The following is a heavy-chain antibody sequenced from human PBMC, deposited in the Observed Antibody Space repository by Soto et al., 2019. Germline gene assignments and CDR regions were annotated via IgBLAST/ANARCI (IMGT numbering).Heavy chain of an antibody. Sequence: EVQLVESGGNLVQPGGSLRLSCAASGFTFSSYWMHWVRQGSGKGLVWLSRIDTDGSSTSYVDSVKGRFTISRDNATNTLYLQMNRLIVEDTAMYYCARRGHEGPGRAHWGQGTLVTVSS. V-gene: IGHV3-74*01. CDR2: IDTDGSST. J-gene: IGHJ1*01. CDR3: ARRGHEGPGRAH. CDR1: GFTFSSYW.